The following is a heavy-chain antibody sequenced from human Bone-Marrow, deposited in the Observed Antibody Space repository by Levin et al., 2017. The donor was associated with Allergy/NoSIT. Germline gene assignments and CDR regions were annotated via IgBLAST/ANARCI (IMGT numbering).Heavy chain of an antibody. CDR3: KGYCISSSCYTGGMDV. Sequence: GESLKISCAASGFTFSGSAMHWVRQASGKGLEWVGRIRSKGNNYATEYSASVKGRFTISREDSKNTAYLQMNSLKTEDTAVYYCKGYCISSSCYTGGMDVCGQGTTVTVSS. CDR1: GFTFSGSA. J-gene: IGHJ6*02. V-gene: IGHV3-73*01. D-gene: IGHD2-2*02. CDR2: IRSKGNNYAT.